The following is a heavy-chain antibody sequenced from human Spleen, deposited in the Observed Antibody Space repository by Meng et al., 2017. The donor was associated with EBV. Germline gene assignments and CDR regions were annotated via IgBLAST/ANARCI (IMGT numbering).Heavy chain of an antibody. V-gene: IGHV1-46*01. D-gene: IGHD5-24*01. Sequence: QVHLVQSGAGVKKPGASVQVSCKASGSGYTFSSYYIHWVRQAPGQGLEWMGIVNPSGGSPRYAQRFQGRVTMTSDTSTSTIYMELSSLRSEDTAIYYCAGGHTPLEYWGQGTLVTVSS. CDR3: AGGHTPLEY. CDR2: VNPSGGSP. J-gene: IGHJ4*02. CDR1: GSGYTFSSYY.